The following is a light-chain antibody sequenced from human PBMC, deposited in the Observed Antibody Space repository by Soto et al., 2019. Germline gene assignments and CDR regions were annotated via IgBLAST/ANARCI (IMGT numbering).Light chain of an antibody. V-gene: IGKV1-39*01. CDR3: QESYSFLWGT. CDR2: GAS. J-gene: IGKJ1*01. Sequence: DIQMTQSPSSLSVSVGDRVTITCRTSQSINTYLNWYQQKPGKAPKLLIYGASSLQSGVPLRFSGSGSGTDFTLTITTLQPEDFATYYCQESYSFLWGTCGQGTKVEIK. CDR1: QSINTY.